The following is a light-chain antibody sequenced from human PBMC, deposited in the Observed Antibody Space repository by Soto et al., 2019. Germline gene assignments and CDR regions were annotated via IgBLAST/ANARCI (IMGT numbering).Light chain of an antibody. CDR2: GAS. Sequence: EIVLTQSPGTLSLSPGEIATLSCRASQSVSSSYFAWYQQKPGQAPRLLIYGASSRATGIPDRFSGSGSGTDFTLTISRLEPEDFAVHYRQQYGSSPPYTFGQGTKLEIK. CDR3: QQYGSSPPYT. CDR1: QSVSSSY. J-gene: IGKJ2*01. V-gene: IGKV3-20*01.